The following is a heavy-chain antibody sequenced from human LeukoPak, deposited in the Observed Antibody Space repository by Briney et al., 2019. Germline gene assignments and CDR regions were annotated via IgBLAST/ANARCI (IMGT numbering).Heavy chain of an antibody. J-gene: IGHJ4*02. CDR1: GFTFNRYA. D-gene: IGHD3-10*01. Sequence: GGSLRLSCAASGFTFNRYAMSWVRQAPGEGLEWVSAISDSGHSTYHADSVKGRFTISRDNFKNTVYLQMDSLRTEDTAVYFCAKGSAAVRPYYFDNWGQGTLVTVSS. CDR3: AKGSAAVRPYYFDN. V-gene: IGHV3-23*01. CDR2: ISDSGHST.